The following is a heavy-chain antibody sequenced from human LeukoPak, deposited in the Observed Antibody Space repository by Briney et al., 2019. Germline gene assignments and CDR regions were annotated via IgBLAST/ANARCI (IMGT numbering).Heavy chain of an antibody. CDR3: ARDLYDSSGYSPYWYFDL. CDR2: TYYSGST. Sequence: TSETLSLTCTVSGGSISSYYWSWIRQPPGKGLEWIGYTYYSGSTNYNPSLKSRVTISVDTSKNQFSLKLSSVTAADTAVYYCARDLYDSSGYSPYWYFDLWGRGTLVTVSS. D-gene: IGHD3-22*01. J-gene: IGHJ2*01. V-gene: IGHV4-59*01. CDR1: GGSISSYY.